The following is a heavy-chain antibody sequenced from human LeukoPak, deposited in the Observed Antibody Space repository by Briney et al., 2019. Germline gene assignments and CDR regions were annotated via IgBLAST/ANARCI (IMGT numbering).Heavy chain of an antibody. CDR3: VRKGDGYNSGYFDL. J-gene: IGHJ2*01. V-gene: IGHV4-39*01. D-gene: IGHD5-24*01. Sequence: SETLSLTCTVSGGSIRSSSYYWGWIRQPPGKGLEWIGSIFYSGSTYYNPSPKSRVTISVDTSKNQFSLKLSSVTAADTAVYYCVRKGDGYNSGYFDLWGRGTLVTVSS. CDR1: GGSIRSSSYY. CDR2: IFYSGST.